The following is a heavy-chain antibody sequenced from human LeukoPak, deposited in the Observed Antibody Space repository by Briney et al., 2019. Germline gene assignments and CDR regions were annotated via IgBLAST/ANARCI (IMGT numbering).Heavy chain of an antibody. Sequence: GRSLRLSCAASGFTFDDYAMHWVRHAPGKALEWASGISWNSGSIGYADSVKGRFTIYRDNAKNSLYLQMNSLRAEDTALYYCAKDSGPGSAYCGGDCYWVRSYYYYGMDVWGQGTTVTVSS. CDR1: GFTFDDYA. J-gene: IGHJ6*02. CDR3: AKDSGPGSAYCGGDCYWVRSYYYYGMDV. CDR2: ISWNSGSI. D-gene: IGHD2-21*02. V-gene: IGHV3-9*01.